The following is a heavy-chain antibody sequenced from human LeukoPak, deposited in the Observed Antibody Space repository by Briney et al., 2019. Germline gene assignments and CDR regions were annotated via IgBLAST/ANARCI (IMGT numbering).Heavy chain of an antibody. CDR2: ISSSTTFM. CDR3: ARDKFGVAAVD. D-gene: IGHD6-13*01. Sequence: GGSLRLSCEASGFAFNSHSMYWVRQAPGKGLEWVASISSSTTFMYYADSVKGRFTVARDNAKNTLYVQMNSLRAEDTAVYYCARDKFGVAAVDWGQGTLVTVSS. CDR1: GFAFNSHS. J-gene: IGHJ4*02. V-gene: IGHV3-21*01.